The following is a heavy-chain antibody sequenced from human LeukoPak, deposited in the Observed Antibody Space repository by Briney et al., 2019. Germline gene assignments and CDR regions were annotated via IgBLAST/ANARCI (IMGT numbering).Heavy chain of an antibody. Sequence: SETLSLTCTVSGGSISSSSYYWGWIRQPPGKGLEWIGSIYYSGSTYYNPSLKGRVAISVDTSKNQFSLKLSSVTAADTAVYYCARNPLLLRAFDIWGQGTMVTVSS. J-gene: IGHJ3*02. CDR3: ARNPLLLRAFDI. CDR2: IYYSGST. CDR1: GGSISSSSYY. D-gene: IGHD2-15*01. V-gene: IGHV4-39*01.